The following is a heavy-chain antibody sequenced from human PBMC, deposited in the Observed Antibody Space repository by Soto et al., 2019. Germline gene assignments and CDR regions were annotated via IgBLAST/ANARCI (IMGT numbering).Heavy chain of an antibody. J-gene: IGHJ6*02. D-gene: IGHD1-1*01. CDR3: AREMTTRGMDG. CDR2: MNPNSGNT. CDR1: GYTFTSYD. V-gene: IGHV1-8*01. Sequence: QVQLVQSGAEVKKPGASVKVSCKASGYTFTSYDINWVRQATGQGFEWMGWMNPNSGNTGYAQKFQGRVTMTRNTTISTAYMELSSLISEDTAGYYFAREMTTRGMDGWGQGNTVTVSS.